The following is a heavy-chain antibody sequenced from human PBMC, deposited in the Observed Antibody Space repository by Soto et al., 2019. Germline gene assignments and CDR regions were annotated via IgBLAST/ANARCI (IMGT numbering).Heavy chain of an antibody. D-gene: IGHD3-10*01. J-gene: IGHJ4*02. CDR2: FRTGGDDGTT. Sequence: PAGSLRLSCAASGFTFSSYSMSWVCQAPGKGLEWVSGFRTGGDDGTTYYADSVKGRTTISRTNTNNTLFLQINSPRAEDTAIYYCAKKVNSGPGSQYFDYWGQGTLVTVSS. V-gene: IGHV3-23*01. CDR3: AKKVNSGPGSQYFDY. CDR1: GFTFSSYS.